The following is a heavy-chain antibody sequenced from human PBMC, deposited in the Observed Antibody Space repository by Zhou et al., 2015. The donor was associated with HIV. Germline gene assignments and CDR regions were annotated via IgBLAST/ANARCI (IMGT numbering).Heavy chain of an antibody. Sequence: QVQLVQSGAEVKKPGASVKVSCKASGYTFTSYGITWVRQAPGQGLEWMGWITTYNSNINYAQKVQGRVTMTTDTSTSTAYMELRSLRSDDTAVYYCARADYGSGSSLYGMDVWGQGTTVTVSS. CDR3: ARADYGSGSSLYGMDV. D-gene: IGHD3-10*01. J-gene: IGHJ6*02. CDR2: ITTYNSNI. CDR1: GYTFTSYG. V-gene: IGHV1-18*01.